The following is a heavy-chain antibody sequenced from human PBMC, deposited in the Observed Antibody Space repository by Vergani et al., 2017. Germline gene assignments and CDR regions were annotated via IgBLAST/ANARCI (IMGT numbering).Heavy chain of an antibody. J-gene: IGHJ4*02. V-gene: IGHV4-61*02. CDR1: GASMSSVGYY. D-gene: IGHD1-26*01. CDR2: ILGSGTA. Sequence: QVQLQESGPGLVKPSQTLSLTCTVSGASMSSVGYYWTWIRQSAGKRLEWIGGILGSGTANYNPSFQGRVSMSVATSKNQFSLALSSVNATDTAVYYCARGIRAAGYSGPDSWGQGTRVTVSS. CDR3: ARGIRAAGYSGPDS.